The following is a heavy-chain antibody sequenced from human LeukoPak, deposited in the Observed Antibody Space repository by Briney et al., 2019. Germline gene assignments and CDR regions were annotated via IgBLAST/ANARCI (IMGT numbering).Heavy chain of an antibody. V-gene: IGHV3-21*01. CDR1: GFTFSGFG. CDR3: ARDSYYYDSSGLDY. J-gene: IGHJ4*02. Sequence: GRSLRLSCVVSGFTFSGFGMNWVRQAPGKGLEWVSSISSSSSYIYYADSVKGRFTISRHNAKKSLYLQMSSLRAEDTAVYYCARDSYYYDSSGLDYWGQGTLVTVSS. CDR2: ISSSSSYI. D-gene: IGHD3-22*01.